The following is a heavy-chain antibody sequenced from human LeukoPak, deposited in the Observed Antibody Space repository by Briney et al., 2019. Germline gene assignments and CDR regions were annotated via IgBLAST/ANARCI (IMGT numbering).Heavy chain of an antibody. CDR2: IYYSGST. CDR3: ARVTRPYDYVWGSYREDAFDI. CDR1: GGSISSYY. D-gene: IGHD3-16*02. J-gene: IGHJ3*02. Sequence: SETLSLTCTVSGGSISSYYWSWIRQPPGKGLEWIGYIYYSGSTNYNPSLKSRVTISVDTSKNQFSLKLSSVTAADTAVYYCARVTRPYDYVWGSYREDAFDIWGQGTMVTVSS. V-gene: IGHV4-59*01.